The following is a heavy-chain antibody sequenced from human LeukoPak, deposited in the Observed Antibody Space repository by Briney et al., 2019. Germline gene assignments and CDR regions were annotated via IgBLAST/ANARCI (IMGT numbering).Heavy chain of an antibody. J-gene: IGHJ4*02. V-gene: IGHV4-59*08. CDR3: ARLDEVVGALNY. Sequence: SETLSLTCTVSGASISSYYWSWIRQPPGKGLEWIRYIYYSGSTNYNPSLKSRVTISVDTSKNQFSLKLSSVTAADTAVYYCARLDEVVGALNYWGQGTLVTVSS. D-gene: IGHD1-26*01. CDR1: GASISSYY. CDR2: IYYSGST.